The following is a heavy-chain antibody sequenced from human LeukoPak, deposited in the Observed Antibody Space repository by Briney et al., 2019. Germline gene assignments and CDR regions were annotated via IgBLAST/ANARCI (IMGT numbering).Heavy chain of an antibody. V-gene: IGHV4-30-4*01. Sequence: SETLSLTCTVSGASISSGDYHWNWIRQPPGKGLDWIGFIHDSGSTYYNPSLKSRVSISRDMSKNQLSLMLSSVTAADTAVYYCARGFGAGNYYYGWFDPWGQGTLVSVSS. CDR1: GASISSGDYH. CDR3: ARGFGAGNYYYGWFDP. D-gene: IGHD3-10*01. CDR2: IHDSGST. J-gene: IGHJ5*02.